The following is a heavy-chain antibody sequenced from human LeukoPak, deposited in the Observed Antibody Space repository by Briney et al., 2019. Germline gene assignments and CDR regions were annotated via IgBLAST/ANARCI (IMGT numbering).Heavy chain of an antibody. V-gene: IGHV3-48*02. J-gene: IGHJ4*02. D-gene: IGHD1-26*01. CDR3: ASSGSYRFDY. CDR1: GFTFSSYS. CDR2: ITASGTAM. Sequence: HPGGSLRLSCAVSGFTFSSYSMNWVRQAPGKGLEWVSHITASGTAMFYADSVKGRFTISRDNAKNSLYLQMNSLRDEDTAVYYCASSGSYRFDYWGQGTLVTVSS.